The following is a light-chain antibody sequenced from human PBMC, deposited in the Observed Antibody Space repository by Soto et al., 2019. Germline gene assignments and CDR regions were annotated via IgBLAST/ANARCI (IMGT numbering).Light chain of an antibody. CDR1: SSDVGGYNF. CDR2: DVS. Sequence: QSALTQPASVSGSPGQSFTISCTGSSSDVGGYNFVCWYQHHPGKAPKLMIYDVSNRPSGVSNRFSGSKSGNTASLTISGLQAEDEADYYCSSYIASSTSVAFGGGTKVTVL. CDR3: SSYIASSTSVA. V-gene: IGLV2-14*03. J-gene: IGLJ2*01.